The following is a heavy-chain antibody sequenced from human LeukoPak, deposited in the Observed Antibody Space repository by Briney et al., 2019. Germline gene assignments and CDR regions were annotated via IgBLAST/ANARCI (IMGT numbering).Heavy chain of an antibody. CDR1: GGSISSSSYY. V-gene: IGHV4-39*01. Sequence: SETLSLTCTVSGGSISSSSYYWGWIRQPPGKGLEWIGCIYYSGSTYYNPSLKSRVTISVDTSKNQFSLKLSSVTAADTAVYYCARRYSGYCTNGVCWASYFDYTGQGTLATVSS. CDR2: IYYSGST. J-gene: IGHJ4*02. CDR3: ARRYSGYCTNGVCWASYFDY. D-gene: IGHD2-8*01.